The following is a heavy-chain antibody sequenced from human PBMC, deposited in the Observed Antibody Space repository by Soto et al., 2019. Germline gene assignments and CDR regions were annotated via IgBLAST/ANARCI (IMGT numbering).Heavy chain of an antibody. V-gene: IGHV4-34*01. D-gene: IGHD3-10*01. J-gene: IGHJ6*02. Sequence: PSETLSLTCAVYGGSFSGYYWSLIRQPPGKGLVWIGEINHSGSTNYNPSLKSRVTTSVDTSKNQFSLKLSSVTAADTAVYYCARGGATMVRGVIIKGRDYYYGMDVWGQGTTVTVSS. CDR1: GGSFSGYY. CDR3: ARGGATMVRGVIIKGRDYYYGMDV. CDR2: INHSGST.